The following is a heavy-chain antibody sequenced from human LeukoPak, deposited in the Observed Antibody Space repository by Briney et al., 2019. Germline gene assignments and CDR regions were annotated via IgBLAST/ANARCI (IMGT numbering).Heavy chain of an antibody. CDR2: IYYSGST. Sequence: PSETLSLTCTLSGGSINTPNYYWSWIRQPPGKGLEWLGYIYYSGSTNNNPSLKSRVTISVDTSKNQFSLKLSSVTAADTAVYYCARDTNDEGFDYWGQGTLVTVSS. V-gene: IGHV4-61*01. CDR1: GGSINTPNYY. D-gene: IGHD1-1*01. CDR3: ARDTNDEGFDY. J-gene: IGHJ4*02.